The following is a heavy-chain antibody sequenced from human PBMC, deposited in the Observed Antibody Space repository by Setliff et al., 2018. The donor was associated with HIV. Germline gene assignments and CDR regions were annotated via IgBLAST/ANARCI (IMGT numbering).Heavy chain of an antibody. J-gene: IGHJ6*03. CDR2: IDHSGST. Sequence: SETLSLTCAVYGGSVSGYYWIWIRQPPGKGLEWIGEIDHSGSTNYNPYLKSRVTISVDTSKNQFSLKLSSVTAADTAVYYCARDRSNWNYGKNYMDVWGKGTTVTVSS. V-gene: IGHV4-34*01. CDR3: ARDRSNWNYGKNYMDV. CDR1: GGSVSGYY. D-gene: IGHD1-7*01.